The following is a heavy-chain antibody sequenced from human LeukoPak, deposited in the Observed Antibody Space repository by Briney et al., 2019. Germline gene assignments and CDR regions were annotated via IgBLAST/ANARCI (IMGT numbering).Heavy chain of an antibody. Sequence: GGSLRLSCGASGFIFSSYGMSWVRQAPGKGLEWVSTVNSGGTNTYYADSVKGRFTISRDNSKNTLYLQMNSLRAEDTAVYYCAKACLLMVFAPGYWGQGTLVTVSS. J-gene: IGHJ4*02. CDR3: AKACLLMVFAPGY. CDR2: VNSGGTNT. CDR1: GFIFSSYG. D-gene: IGHD2-8*01. V-gene: IGHV3-23*01.